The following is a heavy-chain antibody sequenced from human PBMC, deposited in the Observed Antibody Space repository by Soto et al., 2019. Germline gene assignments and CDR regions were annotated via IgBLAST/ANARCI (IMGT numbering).Heavy chain of an antibody. Sequence: EVQLVESGGGLVQPGGSLRLSCAASGFTFSSYWMSWVRQAPGKGLEWVANIKQDGSEKYYVDSVKGRFTISRDNAKNSLYLQMNSLRAEDTAVYYCARDHGDGVEADYFDYWGQGTLVTVSS. J-gene: IGHJ4*02. CDR1: GFTFSSYW. CDR2: IKQDGSEK. V-gene: IGHV3-7*05. D-gene: IGHD3-10*01. CDR3: ARDHGDGVEADYFDY.